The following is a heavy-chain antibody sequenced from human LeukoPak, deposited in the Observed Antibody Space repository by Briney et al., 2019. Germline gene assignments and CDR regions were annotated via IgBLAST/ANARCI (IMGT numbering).Heavy chain of an antibody. CDR2: IYHSGST. J-gene: IGHJ4*02. CDR3: ARARSTNFDY. V-gene: IGHV4-30-2*05. CDR1: GGSISSGGYS. D-gene: IGHD2-2*01. Sequence: KPSETLSLTCAVSGGSISSGGYSWSWIRQPPGKGLEWIGYIYHSGSTYYNPSLKSRVTISVDTSKNQFSLKLSSVTAADTAVYYCARARSTNFDYWGQGTLVTVSS.